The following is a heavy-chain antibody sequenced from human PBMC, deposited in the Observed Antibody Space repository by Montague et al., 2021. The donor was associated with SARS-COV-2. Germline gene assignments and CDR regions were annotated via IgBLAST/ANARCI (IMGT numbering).Heavy chain of an antibody. CDR1: GASNNTCLYY. J-gene: IGHJ5*02. Sequence: SETLSLTCSVAGASNNTCLYYWAWTRKPPGRGPAWLGSIFYSGSPYPKPSLMNRVTISVDTPKNQFSLRMTSVTAADTALYFCARGLAWGQGVLVTVSS. CDR3: ARGLA. V-gene: IGHV4-39*07. CDR2: IFYSGSP.